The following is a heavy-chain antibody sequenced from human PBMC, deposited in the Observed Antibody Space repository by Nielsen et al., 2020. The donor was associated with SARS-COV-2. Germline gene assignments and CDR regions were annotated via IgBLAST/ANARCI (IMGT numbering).Heavy chain of an antibody. J-gene: IGHJ4*02. CDR1: GYSFTNYW. V-gene: IGHV5-51*01. CDR2: IYPADSDT. CDR3: ARHVLYGGNALYFDF. D-gene: IGHD4-23*01. Sequence: KVSCKGSGYSFTNYWIGWVRQMPGKGLEWMGIIYPADSDTRYSPSFQGQVTISADKSISTAYLQWSSLKASDTAMYYCARHVLYGGNALYFDFWGQGTLVTVSS.